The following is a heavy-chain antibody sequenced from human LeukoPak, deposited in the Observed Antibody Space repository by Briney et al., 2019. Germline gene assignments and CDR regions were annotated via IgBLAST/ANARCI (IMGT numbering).Heavy chain of an antibody. V-gene: IGHV6-1*01. CDR2: TYFRSRWYN. D-gene: IGHD6-19*01. J-gene: IGHJ4*02. CDR3: ARDLGNTGWYTLDY. Sequence: SQTLSLTCAISGDSVSSINGAWNWIRQSPSRGLEWLGRTYFRSRWYNEFAESLKGRMTIDPDTSKNQFSLQLTSVTPEDTAVYYCARDLGNTGWYTLDYWGQGTLVTVSS. CDR1: GDSVSSINGA.